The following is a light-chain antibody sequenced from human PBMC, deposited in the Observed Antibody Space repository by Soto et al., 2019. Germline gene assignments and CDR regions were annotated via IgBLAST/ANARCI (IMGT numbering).Light chain of an antibody. CDR3: SSYAGSNNLV. Sequence: QSVLTQPPSASGSPGQSVTISCTGTSSDVGGYNYVSWYQQHPGKAPKLMIYEVSKRPSGVPDRFSGSKSGNTDSLTVSGLQAEDEADYYCSSYAGSNNLVFGTGTKLTVL. CDR1: SSDVGGYNY. CDR2: EVS. J-gene: IGLJ1*01. V-gene: IGLV2-8*01.